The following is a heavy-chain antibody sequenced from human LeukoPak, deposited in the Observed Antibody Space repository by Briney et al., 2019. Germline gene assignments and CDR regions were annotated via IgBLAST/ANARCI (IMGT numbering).Heavy chain of an antibody. CDR3: AREVVGALDY. CDR1: GFTIMNSA. D-gene: IGHD2-15*01. CDR2: INGTAINT. V-gene: IGHV3-23*01. J-gene: IGHJ4*02. Sequence: HSGGSLRLSCAASGFTIMNSAMNWVRQAPGKGLEWVSAINGTAINTDYADSVKGRFTISRDNSKNTLYLQMNSLRAEDTAVYYCAREVVGALDYWGQGTLVTVSS.